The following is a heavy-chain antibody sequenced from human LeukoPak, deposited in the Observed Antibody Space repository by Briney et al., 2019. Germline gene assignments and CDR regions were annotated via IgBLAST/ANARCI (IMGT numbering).Heavy chain of an antibody. D-gene: IGHD3-22*01. CDR1: GGSISSYY. V-gene: IGHV4-59*08. CDR3: ARHPDVYYYDSSGYYSSWFDP. J-gene: IGHJ5*02. Sequence: SETLSLTCTVSGGSISSYYWSWIRQPPGKGLEWIGYIYYSGSTNYNPSLKSRVTISVDTSKNQFSLKLSSVTAADTAVYYYARHPDVYYYDSSGYYSSWFDPWGQGTLVTVSS. CDR2: IYYSGST.